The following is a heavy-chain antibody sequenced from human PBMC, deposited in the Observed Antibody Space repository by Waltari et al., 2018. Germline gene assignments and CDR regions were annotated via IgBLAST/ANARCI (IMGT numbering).Heavy chain of an antibody. Sequence: QLQLQESGTGLVKPSETLSLTCTVSGGAISSSSNHWGGDRRPPVKGLEWIGSIYYSRITNYNPSLKSRVTISVDTSKNQFSLKLISVTAADTAVYYCARHGPYYYNCDYWGQGTLVTVSS. V-gene: IGHV4-39*01. CDR1: GGAISSSSNH. CDR3: ARHGPYYYNCDY. J-gene: IGHJ4*02. CDR2: IYYSRIT. D-gene: IGHD3-10*01.